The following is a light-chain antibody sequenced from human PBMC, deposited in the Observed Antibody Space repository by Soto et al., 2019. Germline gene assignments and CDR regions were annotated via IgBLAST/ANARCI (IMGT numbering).Light chain of an antibody. V-gene: IGKV1-5*01. CDR3: QQYNSYSPIT. J-gene: IGKJ5*01. Sequence: DIQMTQSPSTLSASVGDRVTITCRASQSISSWLAWYQQKPGKAPKLLIYDGSSFESGVPSRFSGSGSGTEFTLTISSLQPDDFATYYCQQYNSYSPITFGQGTRLEIK. CDR2: DGS. CDR1: QSISSW.